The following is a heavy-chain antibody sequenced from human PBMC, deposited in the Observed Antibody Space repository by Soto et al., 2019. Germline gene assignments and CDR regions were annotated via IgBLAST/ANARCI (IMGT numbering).Heavy chain of an antibody. D-gene: IGHD3-22*01. Sequence: QVQLVQSGAEVKKPGSSVKVSCKASGGSLSNYGISWVRQAPGQGLEWMGAIIPVFGTPNYAQTFQDRVTITAEESTTTVYMEVRSLTSEETAVYYCARGDATKIVVTTYYAMDVWGQGTTVTVSS. CDR3: ARGDATKIVVTTYYAMDV. CDR2: IIPVFGTP. CDR1: GGSLSNYG. J-gene: IGHJ6*02. V-gene: IGHV1-69*12.